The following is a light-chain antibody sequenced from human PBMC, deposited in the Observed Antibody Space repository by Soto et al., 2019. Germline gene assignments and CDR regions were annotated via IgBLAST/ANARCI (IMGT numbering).Light chain of an antibody. CDR1: QSVSSN. Sequence: EIVMTQSPATLSVSPGERATLSCRASQSVSSNLAWYQQKPGQAPRLLIYGASTRATGIPARFSGSGSGTEFTLTISSLPSEDVAVYYCQQYNNWLITFGQGTRLEMK. CDR2: GAS. CDR3: QQYNNWLIT. J-gene: IGKJ5*01. V-gene: IGKV3-15*01.